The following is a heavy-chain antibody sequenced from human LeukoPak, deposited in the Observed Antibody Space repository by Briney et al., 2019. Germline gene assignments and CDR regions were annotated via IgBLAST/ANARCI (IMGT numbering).Heavy chain of an antibody. CDR1: GFTFSSYS. CDR2: ISSSSSTI. CDR3: ARSIAARPVPSYYYYYMDV. D-gene: IGHD6-6*01. J-gene: IGHJ6*03. V-gene: IGHV3-48*04. Sequence: GGSLRLSCVASGFTFSSYSMNWVRQAPGKGLEWVSYISSSSSTIYYADSVKDRFTVSRDNAKNSLYLQMNSLRAEDTAVYYCARSIAARPVPSYYYYYMDVWGKGTTVTVSS.